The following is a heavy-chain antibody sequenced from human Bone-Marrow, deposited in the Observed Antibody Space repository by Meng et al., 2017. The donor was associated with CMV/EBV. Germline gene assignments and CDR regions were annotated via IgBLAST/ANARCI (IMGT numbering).Heavy chain of an antibody. CDR2: INSDGTST. CDR1: GFTFNNYW. D-gene: IGHD3-3*01. V-gene: IGHV3-74*01. Sequence: GESLKISCAASGFTFNNYWMHWVRQAPGKGLVWVSRINSDGTSTTYADSVKGRFTISRDNAKNSLYLQMNSLRAEDTAVYYCARVGYYDFWSGYYPNWFDPWGKGTLVPVSS. J-gene: IGHJ5*02. CDR3: ARVGYYDFWSGYYPNWFDP.